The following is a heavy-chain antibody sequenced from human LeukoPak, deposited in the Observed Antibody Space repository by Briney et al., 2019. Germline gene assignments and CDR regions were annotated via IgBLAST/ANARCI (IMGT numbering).Heavy chain of an antibody. V-gene: IGHV3-11*01. D-gene: IGHD1-26*01. CDR2: ISSSGSSI. Sequence: GGSLRLSCAASGFIFSDYYMSWIRQAPGKGLEWVSYISSSGSSIYYADSVKGRFTISRDNAKNSLYLQMNSLRAEDTAVYYCATLGSGSPPPLDYWGQGTLVTVSS. CDR3: ATLGSGSPPPLDY. J-gene: IGHJ4*02. CDR1: GFIFSDYY.